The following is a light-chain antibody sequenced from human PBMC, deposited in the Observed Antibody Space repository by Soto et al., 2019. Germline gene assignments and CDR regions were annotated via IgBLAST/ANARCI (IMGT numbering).Light chain of an antibody. CDR1: SSDVGGYMS. J-gene: IGLJ3*02. CDR2: EIS. V-gene: IGLV2-14*01. CDR3: NSYTSSSTWV. Sequence: QSALTQPASVSGSPGQSITISCTGTSSDVGGYMSVSWYQHHPGKAPKLMIYEISNRTSGVSNRFSGSKSGNTASLTISGLQAEDEADYYCNSYTSSSTWVFGGGTKLTVL.